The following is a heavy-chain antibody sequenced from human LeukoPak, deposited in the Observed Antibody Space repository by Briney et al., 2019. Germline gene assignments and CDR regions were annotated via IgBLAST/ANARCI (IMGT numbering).Heavy chain of an antibody. J-gene: IGHJ6*03. V-gene: IGHV4-4*07. CDR3: ARSATMVRGVITRYYYMDV. Sequence: SETLSLTCTVSGGSISSYYWSWIRQPAGKGLEWIGRIYTSGSTNYNPSLKSRVTMSVDTSKNQFSLKLSSVSAADTAVYYCARSATMVRGVITRYYYMDVWGKGTTVTVSS. CDR2: IYTSGST. CDR1: GGSISSYY. D-gene: IGHD3-10*01.